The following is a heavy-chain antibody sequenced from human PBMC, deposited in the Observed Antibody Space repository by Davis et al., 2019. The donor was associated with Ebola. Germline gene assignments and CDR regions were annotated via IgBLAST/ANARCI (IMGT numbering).Heavy chain of an antibody. CDR2: ISSSSSTI. CDR1: GFIFSGYS. J-gene: IGHJ6*04. V-gene: IGHV3-48*02. Sequence: GESLKISCAASGFIFSGYSMNWVRQAPGKGLEWVSYISSSSSTIYYADSVKGRFTISRDNAKNSLYLQMNSLRDEDTAVYYCARADYGSGSSYGMDVWGKGTTVTVSS. D-gene: IGHD3-10*01. CDR3: ARADYGSGSSYGMDV.